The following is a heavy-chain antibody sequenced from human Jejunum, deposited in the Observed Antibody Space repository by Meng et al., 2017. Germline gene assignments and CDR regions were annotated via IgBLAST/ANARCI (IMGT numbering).Heavy chain of an antibody. V-gene: IGHV4-31*03. J-gene: IGHJ4*02. CDR2: IYYTGSA. D-gene: IGHD2-2*01. Sequence: QVQLQESGPGLVTPSQTLSLTCTVSGDSISSGGHYWSWIRQHPGKGLEWIGYIYYTGSAYYNPSLESRVTLSVDTFNNQFSLRLNSVTAADTAVYYCAREGQLMPGLVDYWGQGTLVTVSS. CDR1: GDSISSGGHY. CDR3: AREGQLMPGLVDY.